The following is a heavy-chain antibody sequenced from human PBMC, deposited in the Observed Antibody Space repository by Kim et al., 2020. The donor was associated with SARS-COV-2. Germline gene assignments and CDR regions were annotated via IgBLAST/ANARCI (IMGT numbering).Heavy chain of an antibody. J-gene: IGHJ4*02. D-gene: IGHD3-22*01. CDR3: ARGSPYYYDSSGYYDY. V-gene: IGHV3-11*06. Sequence: SVEGRFTICRDTAKNSLYLQRNSLRAEDTAVYYCARGSPYYYDSSGYYDYWGQGTLVTVSS.